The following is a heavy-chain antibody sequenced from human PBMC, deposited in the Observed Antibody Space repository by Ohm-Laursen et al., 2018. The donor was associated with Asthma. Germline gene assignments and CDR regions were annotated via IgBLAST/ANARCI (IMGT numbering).Heavy chain of an antibody. CDR3: ARSWDHGSSDAKYHFDY. CDR1: GGTFSSYA. V-gene: IGHV1-69*01. J-gene: IGHJ4*02. Sequence: SSVKVSYKASGGTFSSYAISWVRQAPGQGLEWMGGIIPIFGTANYAQKFQGRVTITADESTSTAYMELSSLRSEDTAVYYCARSWDHGSSDAKYHFDYWGQGTLVTVSS. CDR2: IIPIFGTA. D-gene: IGHD6-6*01.